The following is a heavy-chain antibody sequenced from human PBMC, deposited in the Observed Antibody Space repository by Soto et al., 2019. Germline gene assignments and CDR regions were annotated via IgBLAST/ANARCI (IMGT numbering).Heavy chain of an antibody. V-gene: IGHV4-59*08. D-gene: IGHD1-26*01. CDR1: GGSISRHY. J-gene: IGHJ4*02. CDR3: ARRPSGSYGQVDY. Sequence: QVQLQESGPGLVKPSETLSLTCTVFGGSISRHYWSWIRQPPGKGLEWIGHIYDSGSTNDNPSLKGRVTISVDTSKNQFSLRLSSVTAADTAVYYCARRPSGSYGQVDYWGQGTLVTVSS. CDR2: IYDSGST.